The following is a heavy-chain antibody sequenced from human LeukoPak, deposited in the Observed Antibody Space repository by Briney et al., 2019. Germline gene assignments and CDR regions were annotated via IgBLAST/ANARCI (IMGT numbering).Heavy chain of an antibody. D-gene: IGHD4-17*01. CDR1: GYSSTTYW. V-gene: IGHV5-51*01. J-gene: IGHJ4*02. Sequence: GESLKISCKGSGYSSTTYWIGWVRQMPGKGLEWMGIIYPGDSETRYRPSFQGQVTISVDKSISAAYLQWRSLKASDSAMYYCARRDDYGDPSYFDFWGQGTLVTVSS. CDR2: IYPGDSET. CDR3: ARRDDYGDPSYFDF.